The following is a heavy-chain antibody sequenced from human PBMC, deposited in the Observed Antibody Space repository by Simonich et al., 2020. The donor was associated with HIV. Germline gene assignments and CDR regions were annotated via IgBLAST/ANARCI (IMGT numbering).Heavy chain of an antibody. Sequence: QVQLQQGGAGLLKPSETLSLTCAVYGGSFSGYYWSWIRQPPGKGLEWIGEINNGGSAKYNPSLKSRVTISVDTSKNPFSLKLSSVTAADTAVYYCASVRFELGGSDFDYWGQGTLVTVSS. V-gene: IGHV4-34*02. CDR1: GGSFSGYY. J-gene: IGHJ4*02. CDR2: INNGGSA. D-gene: IGHD7-27*01. CDR3: ASVRFELGGSDFDY.